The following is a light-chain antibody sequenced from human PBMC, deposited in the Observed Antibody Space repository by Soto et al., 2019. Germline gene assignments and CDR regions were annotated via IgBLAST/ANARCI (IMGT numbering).Light chain of an antibody. CDR3: QHYGSSPPMYT. J-gene: IGKJ2*01. Sequence: EIVLTQSPGTLSLSPGERATLSCRASQSVSSRYLAWYQQRPGQAPRLLIYGASSRATGVPDRISGSGSGPHITLTITRLEPEDFAVYYCQHYGSSPPMYTFGQGTKLEIK. V-gene: IGKV3-20*01. CDR1: QSVSSRY. CDR2: GAS.